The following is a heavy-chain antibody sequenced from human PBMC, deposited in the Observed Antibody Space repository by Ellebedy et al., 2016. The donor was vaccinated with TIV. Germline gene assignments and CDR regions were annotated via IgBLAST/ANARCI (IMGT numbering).Heavy chain of an antibody. Sequence: MPSETLSLTCTVSGDSISSSSYYWGWIRQLPGKGLEWIGSIYYSGSTYYNPSLRSRVTISVDTSKNQFSLKLSSVTAADTAAYYCARPPIVRGTVAFDYWGQGILVTVSS. D-gene: IGHD1-26*01. J-gene: IGHJ4*02. V-gene: IGHV4-39*01. CDR1: GDSISSSSYY. CDR2: IYYSGST. CDR3: ARPPIVRGTVAFDY.